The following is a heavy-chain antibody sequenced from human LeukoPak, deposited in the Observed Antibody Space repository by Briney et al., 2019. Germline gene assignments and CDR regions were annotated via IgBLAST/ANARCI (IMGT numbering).Heavy chain of an antibody. V-gene: IGHV4-59*08. CDR1: GDSITSYY. J-gene: IGHJ5*02. CDR3: ARRRAEGGSNGHYNWFDP. Sequence: PETLSLTCTVSGDSITSYYWSWIRQPPGKGLEWIGSMSYSGSTNYNPYLKSRVTMSVDTTKNQFSLRLNSVTAADTAVYYCARRRAEGGSNGHYNWFDPWGQGTLVTVSS. D-gene: IGHD6-13*01. CDR2: MSYSGST.